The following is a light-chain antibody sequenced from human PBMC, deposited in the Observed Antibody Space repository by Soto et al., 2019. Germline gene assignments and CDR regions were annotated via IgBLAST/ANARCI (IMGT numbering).Light chain of an antibody. CDR3: CSYAGSSTYV. Sequence: QSALTQPSSVSGSPGQSITISCTGTSSDVGSYNLVSWYQQHPGKAPKLMIYEVSKRPSGVANRFSGSKSGNTASLTISGLQADDEADYYCCSYAGSSTYVFGTRTKHTFL. CDR1: SSDVGSYNL. J-gene: IGLJ1*01. V-gene: IGLV2-23*02. CDR2: EVS.